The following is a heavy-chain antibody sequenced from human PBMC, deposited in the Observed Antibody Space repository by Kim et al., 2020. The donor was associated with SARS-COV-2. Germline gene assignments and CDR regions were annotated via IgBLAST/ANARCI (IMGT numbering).Heavy chain of an antibody. CDR3: AKGGSSWSWYYCGMDV. Sequence: DSVKGRFTISRDNAKNSLYLQMNSLRAEDTALYYCAKGGSSWSWYYCGMDVWGQGTTVTVSS. V-gene: IGHV3-9*01. J-gene: IGHJ6*02. D-gene: IGHD6-13*01.